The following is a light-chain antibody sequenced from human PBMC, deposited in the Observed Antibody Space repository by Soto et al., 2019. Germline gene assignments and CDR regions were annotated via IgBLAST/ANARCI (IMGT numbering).Light chain of an antibody. CDR1: SSNIGSNS. J-gene: IGLJ1*01. CDR2: NNS. Sequence: QSVLTQPPSASGTPGQRVTISCSGSSSNIGSNSVSWYQRLPGMAPRLLIYNNSQRPSGVLDRFSGSKSGISASLAISGLQSEDEADYYCAAWDDSLNGHYVFGTGTKLTVL. CDR3: AAWDDSLNGHYV. V-gene: IGLV1-44*01.